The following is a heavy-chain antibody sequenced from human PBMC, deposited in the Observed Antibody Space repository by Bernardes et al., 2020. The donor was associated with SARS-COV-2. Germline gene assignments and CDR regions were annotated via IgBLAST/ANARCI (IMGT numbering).Heavy chain of an antibody. V-gene: IGHV4-4*07. CDR3: ARTVVTTLPWYFDL. CDR2: VYTSGST. Sequence: LSLTCTLSGGSISSYYWSWIRQPAGKGLEWIGRVYTSGSTSYNPSLKSRVTMSVDKSKNQFSLKLRSVTAADTAVYYCARTVVTTLPWYFDLWGRGTLVTVSS. D-gene: IGHD2-21*02. CDR1: GGSISSYY. J-gene: IGHJ2*01.